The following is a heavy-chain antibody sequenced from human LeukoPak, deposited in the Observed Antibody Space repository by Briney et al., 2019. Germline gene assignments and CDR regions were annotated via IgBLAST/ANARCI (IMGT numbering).Heavy chain of an antibody. CDR3: AAIPGYYYDSSGYSWFDY. D-gene: IGHD3-22*01. V-gene: IGHV1-58*02. CDR2: IVVGSGNT. CDR1: GFTFTSSA. Sequence: TSVKVSYKASGFTFTSSAMQWVRQARGQRLEWIGWIVVGSGNTNYAQKFQERVTITRDMSTSTAYMELSSLRSEDTAVYYCAAIPGYYYDSSGYSWFDYWGQGTLVTVSS. J-gene: IGHJ5*01.